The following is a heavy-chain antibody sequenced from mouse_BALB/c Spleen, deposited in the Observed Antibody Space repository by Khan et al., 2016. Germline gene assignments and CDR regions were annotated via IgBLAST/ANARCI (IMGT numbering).Heavy chain of an antibody. Sequence: DLVKPGASVKLSCKASGYTFTSYWINWIKQRPGQGLEWIGRIAPGSGSTYYNEMFKGKATLTVDTSSSTAYIQLSSLSSEDSAVYFCARRGSNYYFDYWGQGTTLTVSS. CDR3: ARRGSNYYFDY. D-gene: IGHD2-5*01. J-gene: IGHJ2*01. V-gene: IGHV1S41*01. CDR1: GYTFTSYW. CDR2: IAPGSGST.